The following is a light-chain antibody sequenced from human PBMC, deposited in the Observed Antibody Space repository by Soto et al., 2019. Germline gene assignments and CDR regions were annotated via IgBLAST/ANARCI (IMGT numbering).Light chain of an antibody. CDR2: GAS. CDR1: QSVASY. J-gene: IGKJ5*01. CDR3: QQRSDWPIT. V-gene: IGKV3-11*01. Sequence: EIVLTQSPATLSLSPGERATLSCRASQSVASYLAWYQQKPGQAPSLLIYGASKRATGIPARFSGGGSGTDFTLTISSLEPEDFAVYYCQQRSDWPITFGQGTRLEIK.